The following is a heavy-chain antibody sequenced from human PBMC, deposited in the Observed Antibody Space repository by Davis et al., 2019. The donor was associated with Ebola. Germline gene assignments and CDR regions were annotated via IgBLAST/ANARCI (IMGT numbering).Heavy chain of an antibody. Sequence: GESLKISCTCSGYNFPTYWIGWVRQLPGKGLEWMGIFYPADSDTTYSPSFQGQVTISADESLRTAYLQWSSLKASDTAMYYCARHLRSGRYYLDSWGQGTLVTVSS. D-gene: IGHD1-26*01. V-gene: IGHV5-51*01. CDR3: ARHLRSGRYYLDS. CDR1: GYNFPTYW. J-gene: IGHJ4*02. CDR2: FYPADSDT.